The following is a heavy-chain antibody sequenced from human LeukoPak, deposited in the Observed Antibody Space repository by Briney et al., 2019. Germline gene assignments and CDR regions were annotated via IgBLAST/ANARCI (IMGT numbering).Heavy chain of an antibody. CDR2: INHSGST. V-gene: IGHV4-34*01. Sequence: RTSETLSLTCAVYGGSFSGYYWSWIRQPPGKGLEWIGEINHSGSTNYNPSLKSRVTISVDTSKNQFSLKLSSVTAADTAVYYCASLAYSGYDPDFDYWGQGTLVTVSS. J-gene: IGHJ4*02. CDR1: GGSFSGYY. D-gene: IGHD5-12*01. CDR3: ASLAYSGYDPDFDY.